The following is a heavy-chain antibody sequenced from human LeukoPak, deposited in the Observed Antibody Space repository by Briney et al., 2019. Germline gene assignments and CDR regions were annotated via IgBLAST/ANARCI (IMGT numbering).Heavy chain of an antibody. CDR1: GGSISSSSYY. CDR3: ARQVRGDGAFDI. Sequence: PSETLSLTCTVSGGSISSSSYYWGWIRQPPGKGLEWIGSIYYSGSTYYNPSLKSRVTISVDTSKNQFSLKLSSVTAADTAVYYCARQVRGDGAFDIWGQGTMVTVSS. V-gene: IGHV4-39*01. D-gene: IGHD4-11*01. CDR2: IYYSGST. J-gene: IGHJ3*02.